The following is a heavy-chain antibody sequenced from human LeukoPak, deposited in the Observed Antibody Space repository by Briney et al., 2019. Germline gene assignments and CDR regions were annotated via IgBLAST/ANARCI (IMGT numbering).Heavy chain of an antibody. D-gene: IGHD3-22*01. CDR3: ARMDYYDSSGYYPSDY. Sequence: ASVKVSCKASGYTFTSYDINWVRQATGQGLEWMGWMNPNSGNTGYAQKFQGRVTMTRNTSISTAYMELSSLRSGDTAVYYCARMDYYDSSGYYPSDYWGQGTLVTVSS. CDR1: GYTFTSYD. CDR2: MNPNSGNT. J-gene: IGHJ4*02. V-gene: IGHV1-8*01.